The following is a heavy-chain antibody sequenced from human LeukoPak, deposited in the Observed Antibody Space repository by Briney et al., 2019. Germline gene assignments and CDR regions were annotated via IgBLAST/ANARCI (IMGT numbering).Heavy chain of an antibody. Sequence: PGGSLRLSCTASGFTFGDYAMSWVRQAPGKGLEWVGFIRSKAYGGTTEYAASAKGRFTISRDDSKSIAYLQMNSLKTEDTAVYYCTRLKGVSGYQPFDYWGQGTLVTVSS. J-gene: IGHJ4*02. V-gene: IGHV3-49*04. CDR3: TRLKGVSGYQPFDY. CDR2: IRSKAYGGTT. CDR1: GFTFGDYA. D-gene: IGHD2-2*01.